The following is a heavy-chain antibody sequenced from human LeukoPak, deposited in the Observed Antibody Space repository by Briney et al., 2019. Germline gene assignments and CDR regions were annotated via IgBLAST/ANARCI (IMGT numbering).Heavy chain of an antibody. CDR2: IIPIFGTA. CDR3: ASPSAGTYYYGSGSYYTH. D-gene: IGHD3-10*01. Sequence: GASVKVSCKASGGTFSSYAISWVRQAPGQGLEWMGGIIPIFGTANYAQKFQGRVTITADESTSTAYMELSSLRSDDTAVYYCASPSAGTYYYGSGSYYTHWGQGTLVTVSS. J-gene: IGHJ4*02. V-gene: IGHV1-69*13. CDR1: GGTFSSYA.